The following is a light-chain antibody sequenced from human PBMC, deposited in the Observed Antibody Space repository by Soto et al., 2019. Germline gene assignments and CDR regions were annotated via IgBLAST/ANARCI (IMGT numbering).Light chain of an antibody. CDR2: DAS. Sequence: EIVLTQSPATLSLSPGERATLSCRASQSISSALAWYQQRPGQPPRLLIYDASDRADGIPARFSSTRSGTDFTLTISSLETEDFAVYYCQQRSNWLTFGGGTRVDIK. V-gene: IGKV3-11*01. CDR3: QQRSNWLT. CDR1: QSISSA. J-gene: IGKJ4*01.